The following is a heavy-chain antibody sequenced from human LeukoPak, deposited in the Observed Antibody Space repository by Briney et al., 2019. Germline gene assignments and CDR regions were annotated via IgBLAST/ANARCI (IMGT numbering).Heavy chain of an antibody. D-gene: IGHD6-19*01. J-gene: IGHJ5*02. CDR3: ARVPGGWINWFDP. CDR2: IYYSGST. CDR1: GDSISSISYC. V-gene: IGHV4-39*07. Sequence: PSETLSLTCVVSGDSISSISYCWGCIRQPPGKGLEWIGSIYYSGSTYYSPSLKSRVTISVDTSKNQFSLKLTSVTAADTAVYYCARVPGGWINWFDPWGQGTLVTVSS.